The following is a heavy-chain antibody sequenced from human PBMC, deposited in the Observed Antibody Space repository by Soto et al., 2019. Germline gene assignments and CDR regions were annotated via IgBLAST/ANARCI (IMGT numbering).Heavy chain of an antibody. CDR2: IITIFGTA. Sequence: SVKVSCKASGCTFSSYAISWVRQAPGQGLEWMGGIITIFGTANYAQKFHGRVTITADESTSTDYMELNSLRSEDTAVYYCSRRVVVAVLYYYYSGMDVWGQGTTVTVYS. V-gene: IGHV1-69*13. D-gene: IGHD2-15*01. CDR1: GCTFSSYA. CDR3: SRRVVVAVLYYYYSGMDV. J-gene: IGHJ6*01.